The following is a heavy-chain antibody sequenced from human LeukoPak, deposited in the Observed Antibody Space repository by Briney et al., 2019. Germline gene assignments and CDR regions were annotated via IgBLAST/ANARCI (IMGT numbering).Heavy chain of an antibody. D-gene: IGHD3-16*01. CDR3: TTGPSYGYEW. CDR2: IKTDGRTT. V-gene: IGHV3-74*01. J-gene: IGHJ1*01. CDR1: GMTFSDHW. Sequence: GGSLRLSCAASGMTFSDHWMHWVRQVPGKGLVWVSLIKTDGRTTIYADSVKGRFTISRDNGKSTLYLQMNSLRAEDTAIYYCTTGPSYGYEWWGQGTVVTVSS.